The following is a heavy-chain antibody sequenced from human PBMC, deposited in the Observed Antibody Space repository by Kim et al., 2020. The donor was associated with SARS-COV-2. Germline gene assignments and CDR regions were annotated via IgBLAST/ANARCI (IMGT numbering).Heavy chain of an antibody. CDR2: ISAYNGNT. J-gene: IGHJ4*02. D-gene: IGHD6-13*01. Sequence: ASVKVSCKASGYTFTSYGISWVRQAPGQGLEWMGWISAYNGNTNYAQKLQGRVTMTTDTSTSTAYMELRSLRSDDTAVYYCAFGRGRYSSSSGRGLDYWGQGTLVTVSS. CDR3: AFGRGRYSSSSGRGLDY. V-gene: IGHV1-18*01. CDR1: GYTFTSYG.